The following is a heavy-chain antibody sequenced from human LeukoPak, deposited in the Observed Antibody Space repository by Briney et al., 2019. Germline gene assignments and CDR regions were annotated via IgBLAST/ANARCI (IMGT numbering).Heavy chain of an antibody. CDR1: GFTLSNYV. CDR3: AKDRSSSAGLYFDY. Sequence: GGSLRLSCAASGFTLSNYVMHWVRQAPGKGLEWVAVISHDGSNKYYADSVKGRFTISRDNSKNTLYLQMNSLRGEDTAVYYCAKDRSSSAGLYFDYWGQGTLVTVSS. CDR2: ISHDGSNK. V-gene: IGHV3-30*18. D-gene: IGHD6-6*01. J-gene: IGHJ4*02.